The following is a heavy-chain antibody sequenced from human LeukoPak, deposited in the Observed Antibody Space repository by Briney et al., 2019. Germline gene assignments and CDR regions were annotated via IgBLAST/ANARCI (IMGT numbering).Heavy chain of an antibody. D-gene: IGHD3-22*01. J-gene: IGHJ4*02. V-gene: IGHV3-30-3*01. CDR2: ISYVGSNK. CDR1: GFTFSSYA. CDR3: ARGYYYDSSGYDLGEFDY. Sequence: GGSLRLSCAASGFTFSSYAMHWVRQVPGKGLEWVAVISYVGSNKYYADSVKGRFTISRDNSKNTLYLQMNSLRAEDTAVYYCARGYYYDSSGYDLGEFDYWGQGTLVTVSS.